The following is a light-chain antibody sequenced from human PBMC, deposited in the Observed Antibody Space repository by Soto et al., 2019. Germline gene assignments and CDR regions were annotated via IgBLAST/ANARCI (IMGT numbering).Light chain of an antibody. J-gene: IGKJ1*01. CDR2: DVS. CDR3: QQYGSSPT. CDR1: QSVSSNY. V-gene: IGKV3-20*01. Sequence: IVLTQSPGTLSLSPGERATLSCRSSQSVSSNYLAWYQQKPDQAPRLVIYDVSGRATGIPDRFSGSGSGTDFTLTISRLEPEDCAVYYCQQYGSSPTFGQGTKVDIK.